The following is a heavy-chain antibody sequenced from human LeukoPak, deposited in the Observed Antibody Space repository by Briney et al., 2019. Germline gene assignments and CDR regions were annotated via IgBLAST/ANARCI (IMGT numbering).Heavy chain of an antibody. J-gene: IGHJ4*02. Sequence: GGSLRLSCAATRFTFTSFAMSWVRQAPGKGLEWVSTFSGGGGGTFYADSVKGRFTISRDNSKNTLYLQMNSLRAEDTAVYYCAKDGYSGSVDYWGQGTLVTVSS. CDR3: AKDGYSGSVDY. D-gene: IGHD5-12*01. CDR2: FSGGGGGT. CDR1: RFTFTSFA. V-gene: IGHV3-23*01.